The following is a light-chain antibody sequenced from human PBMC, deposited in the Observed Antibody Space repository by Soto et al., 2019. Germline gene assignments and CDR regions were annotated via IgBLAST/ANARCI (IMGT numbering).Light chain of an antibody. CDR3: CSYAGTNTFV. V-gene: IGLV2-14*03. CDR1: SSDVGAYDF. J-gene: IGLJ1*01. CDR2: DVS. Sequence: QSALTQPASVSGSPGQSITISCTGTSSDVGAYDFVSWYQQHPGKAPKFIIYDVSYRPSGVSIRFSGSKSGNTASLTISGLQAEDEANYYCCSYAGTNTFVFGTGTKLTVL.